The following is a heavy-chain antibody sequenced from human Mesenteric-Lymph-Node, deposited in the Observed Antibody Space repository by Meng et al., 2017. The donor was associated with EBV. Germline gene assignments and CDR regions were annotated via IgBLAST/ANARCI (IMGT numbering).Heavy chain of an antibody. Sequence: QVQLVQSGAEVKKPGASVRVSCKASGYTFTSYAMHWVRQAPGQRLEWMGWINAGNGNTKYSQKFQGRVTITRDTSASTAYMELSSLRSEDTAVYYCVFDYGGNSGAFDIWGQGTMVTVSS. CDR3: VFDYGGNSGAFDI. CDR1: GYTFTSYA. V-gene: IGHV1-3*01. CDR2: INAGNGNT. J-gene: IGHJ3*02. D-gene: IGHD4-23*01.